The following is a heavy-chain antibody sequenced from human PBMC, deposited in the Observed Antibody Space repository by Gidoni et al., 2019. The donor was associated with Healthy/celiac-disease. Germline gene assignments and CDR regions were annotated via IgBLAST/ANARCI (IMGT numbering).Heavy chain of an antibody. CDR3: AREGVMDAFDI. D-gene: IGHD3-16*01. CDR2: ISYDGSNK. Sequence: VQLVESGGGVVQPGRSLRLSCAASGFTFSSYAMHWVRQAPGKGLEWVAVISYDGSNKYYADSVKGRFTISRDNSKNTLYLQMNSLRAEDTAVYYCAREGVMDAFDIWGQGTMVTVSS. CDR1: GFTFSSYA. J-gene: IGHJ3*02. V-gene: IGHV3-30-3*01.